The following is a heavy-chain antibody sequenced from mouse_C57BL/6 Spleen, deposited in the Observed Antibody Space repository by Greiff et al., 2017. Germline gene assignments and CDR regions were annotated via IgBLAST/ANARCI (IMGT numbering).Heavy chain of an antibody. V-gene: IGHV14-1*01. CDR2: IDPEDGDT. D-gene: IGHD2-3*01. Sequence: EVLLVESGAELVRPGASVKMSCTASGYNIKDYYMHWVKQRPEQGLEWIGRIDPEDGDTEYAPKFQGKATMTADTSSNTAYLQLSSLTSEDSAVYYCTTPDDGYHYYAMDYWGQGTSVTVSS. J-gene: IGHJ4*01. CDR3: TTPDDGYHYYAMDY. CDR1: GYNIKDYY.